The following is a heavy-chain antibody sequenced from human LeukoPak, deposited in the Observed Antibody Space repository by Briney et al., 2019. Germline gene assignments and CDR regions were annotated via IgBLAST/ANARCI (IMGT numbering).Heavy chain of an antibody. CDR3: ARHSYCSGGSCYWFDP. V-gene: IGHV4-59*08. D-gene: IGHD2-15*01. CDR1: GGSFSGYY. Sequence: PSETLSLTCAVYGGSFSGYYWSWIRQPPGKGLEWIGYIYYSGSTNYNPSLKSRVTISVDTSKNQFSLKLSSVTAADTAVYYCARHSYCSGGSCYWFDPWGQGTLVTVSS. CDR2: IYYSGST. J-gene: IGHJ5*02.